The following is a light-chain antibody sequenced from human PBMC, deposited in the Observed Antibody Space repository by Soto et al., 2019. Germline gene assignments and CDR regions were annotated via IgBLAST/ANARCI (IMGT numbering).Light chain of an antibody. CDR3: LQNNSYPRT. CDR1: QSISSW. CDR2: KAS. V-gene: IGKV1-5*03. Sequence: DIQMTQSPSTLSASVGDRVTITCRASQSISSWLAWYQQKPGKAPKLLIYKASSLESGVPSRFSGSGSGTEFTLTISSLQPEDFATYYCLQNNSYPRTFGQGTKVDIK. J-gene: IGKJ1*01.